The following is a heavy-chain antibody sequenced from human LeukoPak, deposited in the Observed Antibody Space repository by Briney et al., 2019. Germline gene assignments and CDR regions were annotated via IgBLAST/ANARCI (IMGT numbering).Heavy chain of an antibody. CDR3: TRETSSRYFDY. J-gene: IGHJ4*02. V-gene: IGHV1-8*01. Sequence: ASVTVSCKASGYTLTSYDINWVRQATGQGLEWMGWMNPNSGRTVYAQNFQGRITITRNTSISTAYMELSSLRSEDTAVYYCTRETSSRYFDYWGQGTLVTVSS. CDR1: GYTLTSYD. CDR2: MNPNSGRT.